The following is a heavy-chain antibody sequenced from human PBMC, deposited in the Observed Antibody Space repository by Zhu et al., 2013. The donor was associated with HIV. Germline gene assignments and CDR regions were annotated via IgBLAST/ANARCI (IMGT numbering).Heavy chain of an antibody. CDR2: INPSGSTT. V-gene: IGHV1-46*01. D-gene: IGHD6-13*01. CDR3: ARNLAAAALFDY. Sequence: QVQLVQSGTEVKKAGASVKVSCKSSGYTFTRHYMHWVRQAPGQGLEWMGIINPSGSTTWYSQKFQGRVTMTTDTSTSTAYMELRSLRSDDTAVYYCARNLAAAALFDYWGQGTLVTVSS. CDR1: GYTFTRHY. J-gene: IGHJ4*02.